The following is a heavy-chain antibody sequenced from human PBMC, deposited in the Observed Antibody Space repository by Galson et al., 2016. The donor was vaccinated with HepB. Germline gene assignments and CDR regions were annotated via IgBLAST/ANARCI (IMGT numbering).Heavy chain of an antibody. CDR2: VSNDGNSK. CDR3: TTDMDNYDILTGYYRGYGMDV. J-gene: IGHJ6*02. CDR1: GFTFSYWP. D-gene: IGHD3-9*01. V-gene: IGHV3-30*03. Sequence: SLRLSCAASGFTFSYWPMHWVRQAPDKGLEWVAIVSNDGNSKYYADSVKGRFTISRANSNNTLFLQMNSLKTEDTAVYYCTTDMDNYDILTGYYRGYGMDVWGQGTTVTVSS.